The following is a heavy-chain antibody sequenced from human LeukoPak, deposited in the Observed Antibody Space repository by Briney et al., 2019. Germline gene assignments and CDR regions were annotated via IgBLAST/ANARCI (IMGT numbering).Heavy chain of an antibody. J-gene: IGHJ4*02. CDR2: ISWNSGSI. CDR1: GFTFDDYA. CDR3: AKESGSGYSRGFFDY. D-gene: IGHD3-3*01. Sequence: GGSLRLSCAASGFTFDDYAMHWVRQAPGKGLEWVSGISWNSGSIGYADSVKGRFTISRGNAKNSLYLQMNSLRAEDTALYYCAKESGSGYSRGFFDYWGQGTLVTVSS. V-gene: IGHV3-9*01.